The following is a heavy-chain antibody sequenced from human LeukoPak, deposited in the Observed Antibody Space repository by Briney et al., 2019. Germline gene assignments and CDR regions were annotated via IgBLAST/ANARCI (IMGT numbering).Heavy chain of an antibody. CDR3: ARHPGGGTFDY. CDR2: IYYSGST. D-gene: IGHD4-23*01. V-gene: IGHV4-39*01. Sequence: SETLSLTCTVSGGSISSSSYYWGWIRQPPGKGLEWFGSIYYSGSTYYNPSLKSQVTISVDTSKNQFSLKLSSVTAADTAVYYCARHPGGGTFDYWGQGTLVTVSS. CDR1: GGSISSSSYY. J-gene: IGHJ4*02.